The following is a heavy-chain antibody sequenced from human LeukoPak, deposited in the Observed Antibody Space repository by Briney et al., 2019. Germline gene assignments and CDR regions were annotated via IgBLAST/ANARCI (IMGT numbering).Heavy chain of an antibody. CDR2: ISSSGSTI. Sequence: GGSLRLSCAASGFTFSSNAMSWVRQAPGKGLEWVSYISSSGSTIYYADSVKVRFTISRDNAKNSLYLQMNSLRDEDTAVYYCAGGQLWFDRTFDYWGQGTLVTVSS. CDR3: AGGQLWFDRTFDY. V-gene: IGHV3-48*02. CDR1: GFTFSSNA. D-gene: IGHD5-18*01. J-gene: IGHJ4*02.